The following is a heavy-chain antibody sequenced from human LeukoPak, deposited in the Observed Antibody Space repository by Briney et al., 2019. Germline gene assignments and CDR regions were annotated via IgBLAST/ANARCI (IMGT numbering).Heavy chain of an antibody. CDR1: GFTFGDYG. Sequence: PGGSLRVSCAASGFTFGDYGMTWVRQTRGKGLEWVSTINWNGGSTAYADSVKGRFTIARDNAKNSLYLQMNSLRAEDAAVYYCAKEDCSGGRCYSLHYWGQGTLVTVSS. D-gene: IGHD2-15*01. CDR2: INWNGGST. CDR3: AKEDCSGGRCYSLHY. J-gene: IGHJ4*02. V-gene: IGHV3-20*04.